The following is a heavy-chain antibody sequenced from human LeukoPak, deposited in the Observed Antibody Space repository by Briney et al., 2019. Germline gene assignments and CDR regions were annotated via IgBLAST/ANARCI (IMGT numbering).Heavy chain of an antibody. CDR2: IHQEGRTK. J-gene: IGHJ4*02. CDR1: GFTFNTFW. CDR3: ARGDGTSSGLYFHY. V-gene: IGHV3-7*01. D-gene: IGHD6-6*01. Sequence: GGSLRLSCAASGFTFNTFWMTWLRQAPGMGLEWVANIHQEGRTKYYADSVKGRFTISRDNANNALNLQINSLRAEDTALYYCARGDGTSSGLYFHYWGQGTLVTVSS.